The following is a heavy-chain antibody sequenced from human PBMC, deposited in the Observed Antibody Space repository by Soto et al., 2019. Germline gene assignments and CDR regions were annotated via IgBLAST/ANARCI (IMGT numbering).Heavy chain of an antibody. J-gene: IGHJ4*02. Sequence: QVQLVQSGAEGKKPGASVKISCKASGYTVTNYYMHWVRQAPGQGLEWMGIINPIGDDTTYAQKLQGRVTMTRDTSTSTVYMELSSLKSEDTAVYYCASPMTIVTRLGYWGQGTLVTVSS. D-gene: IGHD4-4*01. CDR3: ASPMTIVTRLGY. CDR2: INPIGDDT. V-gene: IGHV1-46*04. CDR1: GYTVTNYY.